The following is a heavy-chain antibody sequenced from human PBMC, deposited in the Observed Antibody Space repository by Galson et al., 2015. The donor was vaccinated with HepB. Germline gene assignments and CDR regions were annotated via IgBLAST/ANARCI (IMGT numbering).Heavy chain of an antibody. CDR1: GFTFSSYS. V-gene: IGHV3-48*01. CDR2: ISSSSSTI. Sequence: SLRLSCAASGFTFSSYSMNWVRQAPGKGLEWVSYISSSSSTIYYADSVKGRFTISRDNAKNSLYLQMNSLRAEDTAVYYCARTIHSEMATIPYYFDYWGQGTLVTVSS. CDR3: ARTIHSEMATIPYYFDY. D-gene: IGHD5-24*01. J-gene: IGHJ4*02.